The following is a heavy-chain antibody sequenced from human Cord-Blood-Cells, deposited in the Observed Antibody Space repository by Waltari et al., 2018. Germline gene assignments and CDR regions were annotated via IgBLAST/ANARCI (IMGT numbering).Heavy chain of an antibody. V-gene: IGHV4-34*01. J-gene: IGHJ4*02. Sequence: QVQLQQWGAGLLKPSETLSLTCAVYGASSSRYYCRWNRQPPGKGLEWIGEINHSGSTNYNPSLKSRVTISVDTSKNQFSLKLSSVTAADTAVYYCARGSGWGLFDYWGQGTLVTVSS. CDR2: INHSGST. D-gene: IGHD3-16*01. CDR1: GASSSRYY. CDR3: ARGSGWGLFDY.